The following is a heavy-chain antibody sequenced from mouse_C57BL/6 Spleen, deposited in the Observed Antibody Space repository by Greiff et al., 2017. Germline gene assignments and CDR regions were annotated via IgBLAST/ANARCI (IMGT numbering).Heavy chain of an antibody. Sequence: VLLQQSGAELVRPGASVKLSCTASGFNIKDDYMHWVKQRPEQGLEWIGWIDPENGDTEYASKFQGKATITADTSSNTAYLQLSSLTSEDTAVYYCTTKKTYYSNFLAMDYWGQGTSVTVSS. CDR3: TTKKTYYSNFLAMDY. CDR1: GFNIKDDY. CDR2: IDPENGDT. D-gene: IGHD2-5*01. J-gene: IGHJ4*01. V-gene: IGHV14-4*01.